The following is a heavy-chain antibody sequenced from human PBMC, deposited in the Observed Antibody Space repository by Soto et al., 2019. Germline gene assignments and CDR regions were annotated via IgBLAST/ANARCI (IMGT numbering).Heavy chain of an antibody. Sequence: SVKVSCKASGGTFSSYAISWVRQAPGQGLEWMGGIIPIFGTANYAQKFQGRVTITADKSTSTAYMELNSLRAEDTAVYYCARDRGYDAHDYYYNAMDVWGQGTTVTVSS. J-gene: IGHJ6*02. D-gene: IGHD2-15*01. CDR1: GGTFSSYA. V-gene: IGHV1-69*06. CDR3: ARDRGYDAHDYYYNAMDV. CDR2: IIPIFGTA.